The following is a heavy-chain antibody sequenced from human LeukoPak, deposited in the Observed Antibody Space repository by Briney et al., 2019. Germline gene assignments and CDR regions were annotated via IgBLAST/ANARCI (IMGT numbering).Heavy chain of an antibody. Sequence: GRSLRLSCAASGFTFDDYAMHWVRQAPGKGLEWVSGISWNSGSIGYADSVKGRFTISRDNAKNSLYLQMNSLRAEDTALYYCAKDWNYGGNSVGFPDYWSQGTLVTVSS. J-gene: IGHJ4*02. CDR1: GFTFDDYA. D-gene: IGHD4-23*01. V-gene: IGHV3-9*01. CDR2: ISWNSGSI. CDR3: AKDWNYGGNSVGFPDY.